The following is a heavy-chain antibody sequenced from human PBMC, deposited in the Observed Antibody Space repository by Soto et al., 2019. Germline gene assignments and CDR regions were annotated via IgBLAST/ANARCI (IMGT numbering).Heavy chain of an antibody. CDR1: GFSLSTDGVG. D-gene: IGHD2-21*01. J-gene: IGHJ4*02. V-gene: IGHV2-5*02. CDR3: AHSLRRASCGGGHCYFFAF. Sequence: SGPTLVNPTQTLTLTCSFSGFSLSTDGVGIGWIRQPPGKGLEWLALIFWDGDRRHNPSLKSRLTITTDTSKTQVVLTMTNMDPVDTATYYCAHSLRRASCGGGHCYFFAFWGQGTPVTVSS. CDR2: IFWDGDR.